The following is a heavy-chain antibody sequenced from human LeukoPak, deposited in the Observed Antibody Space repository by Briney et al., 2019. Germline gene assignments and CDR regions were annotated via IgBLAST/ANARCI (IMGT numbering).Heavy chain of an antibody. CDR1: GFTFSRDV. CDR2: ISYDGNNK. V-gene: IGHV3-30*01. J-gene: IGHJ6*03. Sequence: GGSLRLSCVASGFTFSRDVLHWVRQAPGKGLEWVATISYDGNNKFHADSVKGRFTISRDNSRNTVYLQMDSLRPEDTAVYHCAKGGIPTGPYYYFYYMDVWGNGTTVTVSS. D-gene: IGHD3/OR15-3a*01. CDR3: AKGGIPTGPYYYFYYMDV.